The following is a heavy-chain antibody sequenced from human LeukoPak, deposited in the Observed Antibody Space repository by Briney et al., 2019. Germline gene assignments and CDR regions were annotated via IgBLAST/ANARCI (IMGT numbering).Heavy chain of an antibody. D-gene: IGHD3-16*01. CDR2: IKEKTDGGTT. V-gene: IGHV3-15*01. CDR3: PSTLGY. J-gene: IGHJ4*02. CDR1: GVTVRNVW. Sequence: PGGSLRLSCAASGVTVRNVWMTWVRQASGKGLEWVGRIKEKTDGGTTDYAAPVQRRFTISRDDSKNTLYLQMNSLKTEDTAVYYCPSTLGYWGQGTLVTVSS.